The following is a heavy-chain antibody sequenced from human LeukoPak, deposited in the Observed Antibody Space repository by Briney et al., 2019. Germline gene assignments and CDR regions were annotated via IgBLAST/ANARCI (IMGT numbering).Heavy chain of an antibody. D-gene: IGHD5-24*01. CDR2: IYYSGST. J-gene: IGHJ3*02. Sequence: SETLSLTCTVSGGSISSSSYYWGWIRQPPGKGLEWIGSIYYSGSTNYNPSLKSRVTISVDTSKNQFSLKLSSVSAADTAVYYCARGQVRWPRDAFDIWGQGTMVTVSS. V-gene: IGHV4-39*07. CDR1: GGSISSSSYY. CDR3: ARGQVRWPRDAFDI.